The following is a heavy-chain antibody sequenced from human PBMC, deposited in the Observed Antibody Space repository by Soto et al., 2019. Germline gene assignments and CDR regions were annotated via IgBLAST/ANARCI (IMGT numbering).Heavy chain of an antibody. CDR3: AKGKRIRDTVTLLRFPNDY. CDR1: GFTFSSYA. V-gene: IGHV3-23*01. J-gene: IGHJ4*02. CDR2: ISGSGGST. D-gene: IGHD4-17*01. Sequence: GGSLRLSCAASGFTFSSYAMSWVRQAPGKGLEWVSAISGSGGSTYYADSVKGRFTISRDNSKNTLYLQMNSLRAEDTAVYYCAKGKRIRDTVTLLRFPNDYWGQGTLVTVSS.